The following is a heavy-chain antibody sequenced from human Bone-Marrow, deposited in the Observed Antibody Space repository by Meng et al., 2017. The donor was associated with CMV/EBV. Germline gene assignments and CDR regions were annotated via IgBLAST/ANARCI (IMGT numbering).Heavy chain of an antibody. D-gene: IGHD3-16*01. J-gene: IGHJ5*02. CDR2: IHHSGGT. CDR3: GGDNFWGVICGVATPSWFDP. Sequence: SETLSLTCPVSGGSMSGYYWSWIRQPPGKGLEWIGYIHHSGGTNYNPSLKSRVTISVDTSKQQFSLNLTSVTAADTAVYYCGGDNFWGVICGVATPSWFDPWGQGTLVTVSS. CDR1: GGSMSGYY. V-gene: IGHV4-59*12.